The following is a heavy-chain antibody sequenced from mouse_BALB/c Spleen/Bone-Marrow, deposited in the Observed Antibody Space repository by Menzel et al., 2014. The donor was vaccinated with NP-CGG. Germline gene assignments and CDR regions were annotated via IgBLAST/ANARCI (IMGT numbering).Heavy chain of an antibody. Sequence: QVQLKESGPGLVAPSQSLSITCTVSGFSLTNYGVRWVRQPPGKGLEWLGVIWAGGSTNYNSALMSRLSISKDNSKSQVFLKMNSLQTDDTAMYYCARVTSSAVGAMDYWGQGTSVTVSS. CDR1: GFSLTNYG. V-gene: IGHV2-9*02. CDR3: ARVTSSAVGAMDY. CDR2: IWAGGST. J-gene: IGHJ4*01. D-gene: IGHD3-2*02.